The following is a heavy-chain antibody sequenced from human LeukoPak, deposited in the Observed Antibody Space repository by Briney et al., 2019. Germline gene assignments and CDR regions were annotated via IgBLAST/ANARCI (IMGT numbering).Heavy chain of an antibody. Sequence: GGTLRLSCAASGFTFSRNGMNWVRQAPGKGLEWVSSISSSSSYIYYADSVKGRFTISRDNAKNSLYLQMNSLRAEDTAVYYCARAWVVTAIPNDAFDIWGQGTMVTVSS. V-gene: IGHV3-21*01. CDR3: ARAWVVTAIPNDAFDI. CDR1: GFTFSRNG. J-gene: IGHJ3*02. D-gene: IGHD2-21*02. CDR2: ISSSSSYI.